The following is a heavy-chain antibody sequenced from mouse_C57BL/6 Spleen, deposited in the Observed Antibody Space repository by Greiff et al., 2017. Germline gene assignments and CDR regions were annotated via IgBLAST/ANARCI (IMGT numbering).Heavy chain of an antibody. Sequence: QVPLQQSGAELVKPGASVKISCKASGYAFSSYWMNCVTQRPGKGLEWIGQIYPGDGDTNYNGKFKGKATLTADKSSRTAYMQLSSLTCEDSAVYFCARPYGSSYENYFDYWGQGTTLTVSS. J-gene: IGHJ2*01. V-gene: IGHV1-80*01. CDR3: ARPYGSSYENYFDY. CDR2: IYPGDGDT. D-gene: IGHD1-1*01. CDR1: GYAFSSYW.